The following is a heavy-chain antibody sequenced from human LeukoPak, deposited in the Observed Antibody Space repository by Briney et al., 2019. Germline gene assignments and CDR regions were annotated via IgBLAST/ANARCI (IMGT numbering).Heavy chain of an antibody. Sequence: ASVKVSRKASGYTFTGYYMHWVRQAPGQGLEWMGWINPSSGGTNYAQKFQGRVTMTRGTSISAAYMELSRLRSDDTAVYYCARGARAILRFLEWLLFWGQGTLVTVSS. V-gene: IGHV1-2*02. CDR1: GYTFTGYY. D-gene: IGHD3-3*01. CDR2: INPSSGGT. CDR3: ARGARAILRFLEWLLF. J-gene: IGHJ4*02.